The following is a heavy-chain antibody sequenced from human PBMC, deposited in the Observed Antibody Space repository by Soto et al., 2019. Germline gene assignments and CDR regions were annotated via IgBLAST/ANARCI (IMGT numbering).Heavy chain of an antibody. CDR3: ARGRIYVWGSYRQHQDFDY. CDR1: GGSFSGYY. J-gene: IGHJ4*02. CDR2: INHSGST. V-gene: IGHV4-34*01. D-gene: IGHD3-16*02. Sequence: SETLSLTCAVYGGSFSGYYWSWIRQPPGKGLEWIGEINHSGSTNYNPSLKSRVTISVDTSKNQFSLKLSSVTAADTAVYYCARGRIYVWGSYRQHQDFDYWGQGTLVTVSS.